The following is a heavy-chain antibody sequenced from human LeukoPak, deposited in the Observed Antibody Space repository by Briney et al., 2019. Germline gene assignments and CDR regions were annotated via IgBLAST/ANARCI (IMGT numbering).Heavy chain of an antibody. CDR2: ISSGSTI. CDR3: ATFGGVDY. Sequence: PGGSLRLSCAASGFTFSSYEMNWVRQAPGKGLEWVSYISSGSTIYYADSVKGRFTISRDNAKNSLYLQMNSLRAEDTAVYYCATFGGVDYWGQGTLVTVSS. D-gene: IGHD3-16*01. V-gene: IGHV3-48*03. J-gene: IGHJ4*02. CDR1: GFTFSSYE.